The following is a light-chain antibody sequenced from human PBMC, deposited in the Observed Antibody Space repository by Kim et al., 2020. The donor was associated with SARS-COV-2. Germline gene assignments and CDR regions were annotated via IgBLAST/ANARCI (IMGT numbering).Light chain of an antibody. CDR2: AAS. V-gene: IGKV1-39*01. CDR3: QQSYKIPYT. J-gene: IGKJ2*01. Sequence: SASVGDRVTITCRASQSISSYLNWYQQKPGKAPKLLIYAASSLQSGVPSRFSGSGSGTDFTLTISSLQPEDSATYNCQQSYKIPYTFGQGTKLEI. CDR1: QSISSY.